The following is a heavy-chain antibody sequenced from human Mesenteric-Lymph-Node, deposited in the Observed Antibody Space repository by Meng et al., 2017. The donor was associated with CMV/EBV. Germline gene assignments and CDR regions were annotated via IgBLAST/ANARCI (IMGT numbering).Heavy chain of an antibody. CDR1: GFTFSSYW. D-gene: IGHD2-2*01. Sequence: GESLKISCAASGFTFSSYWMSWVRQAPGKGLEWVANIKQDGSEKYYVDSVKGRFTISRDNAKNSLYLQMNSLRAEDTAVYYCARDIVVVPAASDAFDIWGQGTMVTVSS. V-gene: IGHV3-7*01. CDR2: IKQDGSEK. CDR3: ARDIVVVPAASDAFDI. J-gene: IGHJ3*02.